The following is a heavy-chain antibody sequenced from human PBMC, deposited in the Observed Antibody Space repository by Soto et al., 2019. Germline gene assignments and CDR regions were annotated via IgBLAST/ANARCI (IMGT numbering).Heavy chain of an antibody. Sequence: GGSLRLSCAASGFTFSSYGMHWVRQAPGKGLEWVAVISYDGSNKYYADSVKGRFTISRDNSKNTLYLQMNSLRAEDTAVYYCAKEGVSTTRKTRSARVGYYYYYMDVWGKGTTVTVSS. CDR2: ISYDGSNK. V-gene: IGHV3-30*18. CDR3: AKEGVSTTRKTRSARVGYYYYYMDV. D-gene: IGHD1-1*01. CDR1: GFTFSSYG. J-gene: IGHJ6*03.